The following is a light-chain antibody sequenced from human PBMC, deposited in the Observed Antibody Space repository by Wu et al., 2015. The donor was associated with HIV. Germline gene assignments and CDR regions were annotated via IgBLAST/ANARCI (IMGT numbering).Light chain of an antibody. V-gene: IGKV1-5*03. CDR3: QQYESYPWT. J-gene: IGKJ1*01. CDR2: KAS. Sequence: QMIQSPSTLYASEGDRVTITCRASQSISRYLAWYQQKPGRAPQLLIYKASNLQSGVPSRFSGRGSGTEFTLTISRLQPDDFAIYYCQQYESYPWTFGQGTKVEIK. CDR1: QSISRY.